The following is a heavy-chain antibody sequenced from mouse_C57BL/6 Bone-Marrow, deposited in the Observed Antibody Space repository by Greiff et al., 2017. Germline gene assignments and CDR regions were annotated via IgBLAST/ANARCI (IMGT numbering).Heavy chain of an antibody. CDR3: ARILYYSNYPYAMDY. Sequence: QVTLKVSGPGILQPSQTLSLTCSFSGFSLSTFGMGVGWIRQPSGKGLEWLAHFWWADAKYYHQALMSRLTISKDTSKNQVFLKIANVDTADTATDYCARILYYSNYPYAMDYWGQGTSVT. CDR2: FWWADAK. CDR1: GFSLSTFGMG. J-gene: IGHJ4*01. D-gene: IGHD2-5*01. V-gene: IGHV8-8*01.